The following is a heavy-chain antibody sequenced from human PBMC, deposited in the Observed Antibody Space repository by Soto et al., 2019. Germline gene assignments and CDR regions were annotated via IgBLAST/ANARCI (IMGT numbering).Heavy chain of an antibody. D-gene: IGHD5-12*01. V-gene: IGHV1-3*01. CDR1: GYTLTNYA. J-gene: IGHJ4*02. Sequence: ASVKVSCKASGYTLTNYATHWVRQAPGQRLEWMGWINAGNGNTKYSQKFQGRVTITRDTSASTAYMELSSLRSEDTAVYYCARVSGYYLPDYWGQGALVTVSS. CDR3: ARVSGYYLPDY. CDR2: INAGNGNT.